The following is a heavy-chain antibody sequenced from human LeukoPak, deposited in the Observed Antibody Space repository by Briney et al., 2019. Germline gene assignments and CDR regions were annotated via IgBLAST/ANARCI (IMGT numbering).Heavy chain of an antibody. CDR3: ARGERITIFGVVIRGLYFDY. V-gene: IGHV1-2*02. D-gene: IGHD3-3*01. CDR1: GYTFTSYD. Sequence: ASVKVSCKASGYTFTSYDINWVRQAPGQGLEWMGWINPNSGGTNYAQKFQGRVTMTRDTSISTAYMELSRLRSDDTAVYYCARGERITIFGVVIRGLYFDYWGQGTLVTVSS. CDR2: INPNSGGT. J-gene: IGHJ4*02.